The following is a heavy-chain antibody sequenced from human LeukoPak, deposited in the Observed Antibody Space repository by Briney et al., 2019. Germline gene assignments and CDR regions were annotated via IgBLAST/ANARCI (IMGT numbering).Heavy chain of an antibody. D-gene: IGHD4/OR15-4a*01. V-gene: IGHV3-13*01. CDR2: IAAPGDT. J-gene: IGHJ4*02. CDR3: IIVQRVRDEDYGRKYFDC. Sequence: GGSLRLSCAASGFTFSKSDMHWVRQPTGKGLEGVSGIAAPGDTLHPDIVKGRFTISRENAKNSLNLQMNSLRVGDTTLNYFIIVQRVRDEDYGRKYFDCWGQGTLVTVSS. CDR1: GFTFSKSD.